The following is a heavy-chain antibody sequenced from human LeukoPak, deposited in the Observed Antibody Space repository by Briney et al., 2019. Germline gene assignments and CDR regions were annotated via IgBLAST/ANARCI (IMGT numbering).Heavy chain of an antibody. V-gene: IGHV3-7*01. CDR2: TKPDGSAE. CDR3: ARDGGLKTNFDY. Sequence: GGSLRLSCAASGFTFSKYWMGWVRQAPGKGRGWVANTKPDGSAEYYADSVRRRFNTFRNNANNFQYLQMNRLRAEDTAVYYCARDGGLKTNFDYWGQGTLVTVSS. J-gene: IGHJ4*02. CDR1: GFTFSKYW. D-gene: IGHD2-15*01.